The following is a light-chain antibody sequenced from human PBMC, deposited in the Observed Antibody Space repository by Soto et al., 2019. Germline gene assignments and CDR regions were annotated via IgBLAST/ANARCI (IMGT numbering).Light chain of an antibody. Sequence: EIVMTQSPATLSVSPGERATLSCRASQSVSSNLAWYQQKPGQAPRLLIYGASTRATGIPARFSGSGSGTEFTLTISSLQSEDFAVYYCQQCNNWPPWTFGQGTK. J-gene: IGKJ1*01. CDR3: QQCNNWPPWT. CDR1: QSVSSN. V-gene: IGKV3-15*01. CDR2: GAS.